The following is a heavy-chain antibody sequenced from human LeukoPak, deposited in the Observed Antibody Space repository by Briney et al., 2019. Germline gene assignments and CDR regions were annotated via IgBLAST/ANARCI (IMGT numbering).Heavy chain of an antibody. V-gene: IGHV3-74*01. CDR3: VRLTFYEGRGHDPDH. J-gene: IGHJ4*02. D-gene: IGHD3-16*01. CDR2: ISSDGTSA. Sequence: GGSLRLSCGASGFTFSSHRMHWVRQAPGEAPAWVARISSDGTSAVYADSVRGRFTVSRDNAKSTMFLQMDSPRAEDTAVYYCVRLTFYEGRGHDPDHWGQGTLVTVSS. CDR1: GFTFSSHR.